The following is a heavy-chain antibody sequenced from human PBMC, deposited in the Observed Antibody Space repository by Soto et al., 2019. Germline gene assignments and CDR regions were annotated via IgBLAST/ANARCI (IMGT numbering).Heavy chain of an antibody. D-gene: IGHD3-10*01. Sequence: QVQLVQSGAEEKKPGASVKVSCKASGYTFTSYAMHWVRQAPGQRLEWMGWINAGNGNTKYSQKFQGRVTITRDTSASTAYMELSRLRSEDTAVYYCARGILWVGGGCGYWGQGTLVTVSS. CDR2: INAGNGNT. V-gene: IGHV1-3*05. CDR3: ARGILWVGGGCGY. J-gene: IGHJ4*02. CDR1: GYTFTSYA.